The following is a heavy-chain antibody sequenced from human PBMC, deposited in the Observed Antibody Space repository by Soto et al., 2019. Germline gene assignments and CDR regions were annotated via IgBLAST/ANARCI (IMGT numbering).Heavy chain of an antibody. CDR1: GGSFSGYY. V-gene: IGHV4-34*01. D-gene: IGHD3-9*01. CDR3: ARGRGMVTGYYGYYVDY. Sequence: SETLSITCTLHGGSFSGYYWSWIRQPPGKGLEWIGEINHSGSTNYNPSLKSRVTISVDTSRNHFSLKLSSVTAADTAVYYCARGRGMVTGYYGYYVDYWGQGTLVT. CDR2: INHSGST. J-gene: IGHJ4*02.